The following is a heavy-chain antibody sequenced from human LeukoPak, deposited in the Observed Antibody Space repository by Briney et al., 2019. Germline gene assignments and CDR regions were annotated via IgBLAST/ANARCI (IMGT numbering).Heavy chain of an antibody. CDR3: AKTHGNGWYFDY. D-gene: IGHD6-19*01. CDR1: GFTFSNYN. Sequence: GGSLRLSCAASGFTFSNYNMNWVRQAPAKGLEWVSYISSGGGATHYADSVKGRFTISRDNAKNSLYLQMNSLRDEDTALYSCAKTHGNGWYFDYWGQGNLVTVAS. CDR2: ISSGGGAT. J-gene: IGHJ4*02. V-gene: IGHV3-48*02.